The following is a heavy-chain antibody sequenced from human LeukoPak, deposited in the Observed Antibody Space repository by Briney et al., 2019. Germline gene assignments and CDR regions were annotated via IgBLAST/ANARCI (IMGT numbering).Heavy chain of an antibody. CDR2: IYHSGST. J-gene: IGHJ4*02. CDR1: GGSISSGGYY. V-gene: IGHV4-30-2*01. D-gene: IGHD6-6*01. Sequence: SQTLSLTCAVSGGSISSGGYYWRWLRQPPGKGLEWIGYIYHSGSTYYNPSLKSRVTISVDRSKNQFSLKLSSVTAAATAVYYCGGSSSSGGYFDYWGQGTLVTVSS. CDR3: GGSSSSGGYFDY.